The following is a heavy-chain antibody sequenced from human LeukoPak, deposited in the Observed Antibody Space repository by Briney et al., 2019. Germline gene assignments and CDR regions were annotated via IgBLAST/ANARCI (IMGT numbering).Heavy chain of an antibody. J-gene: IGHJ4*02. D-gene: IGHD5-24*01. CDR3: ARDRRDGYINYFDY. V-gene: IGHV1-69*13. CDR1: GGTFSSYA. Sequence: SVKVSCKASGGTFSSYAISWARQAPGQGLEWMGGIIPIFGTANYAQKFQGRVTITADESTSTAYMGLSSLRSEDTAVYYCARDRRDGYINYFDYWGQGTLVTVSS. CDR2: IIPIFGTA.